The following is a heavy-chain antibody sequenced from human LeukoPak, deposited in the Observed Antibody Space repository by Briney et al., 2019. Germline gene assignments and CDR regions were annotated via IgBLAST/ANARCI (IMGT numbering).Heavy chain of an antibody. J-gene: IGHJ6*03. D-gene: IGHD4-11*01. CDR3: ASVTVTTWAPDGHMDV. CDR2: IIPMFGTT. CDR1: GGTFSNYA. V-gene: IGHV1-69*05. Sequence: SVEVSCKASGGTFSNYAISWVRQAPGQGLEWMGRIIPMFGTTNYAQKFQGRVTITTDESTSTAYMEVSSLRIEDTAVYYCASVTVTTWAPDGHMDVWGKGTTVTVSS.